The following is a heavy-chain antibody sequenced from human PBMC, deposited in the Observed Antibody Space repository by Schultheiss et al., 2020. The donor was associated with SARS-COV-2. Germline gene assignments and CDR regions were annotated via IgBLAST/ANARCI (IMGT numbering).Heavy chain of an antibody. CDR3: ARHWGAMVRGVLQDWFDP. D-gene: IGHD3-10*01. CDR1: GSSISTSSYY. J-gene: IGHJ5*02. Sequence: SETLSLTCTVSGSSISTSSYYWGWIRQSPGKGLEWIGEINHSGSTNYNPSLKSRLMISVDTSKNHFSLRLTSVTAADMATYYCARHWGAMVRGVLQDWFDPWGQGTLVTVSS. CDR2: INHSGST. V-gene: IGHV4-39*07.